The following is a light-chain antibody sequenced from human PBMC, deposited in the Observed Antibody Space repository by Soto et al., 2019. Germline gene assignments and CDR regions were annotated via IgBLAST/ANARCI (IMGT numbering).Light chain of an antibody. J-gene: IGKJ4*01. CDR1: QSVSSY. Sequence: EIVLTQSPATLSLSPGERATLSCRASQSVSSYLAWYQQKPGQAPRLLIYDASNRATGSPARFSGSGSGTDFTLTISRLEHEDFAVYYCQQRSNWPPALTVGGGTKVEIK. CDR2: DAS. CDR3: QQRSNWPPALT. V-gene: IGKV3-11*01.